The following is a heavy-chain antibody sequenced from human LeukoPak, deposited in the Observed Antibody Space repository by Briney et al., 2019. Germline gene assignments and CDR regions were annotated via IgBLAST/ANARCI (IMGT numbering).Heavy chain of an antibody. J-gene: IGHJ4*02. Sequence: ASVKVSCKASGYTFTGYYMHWVRQAPGQGLEWMGWINPNSGGTNYAQKFQGRVTMTRDTSISTAYMELSRLRSDDTAVYYCARGAPRYCSGGSCYSYFDYWDQGTLVTVSS. CDR2: INPNSGGT. D-gene: IGHD2-15*01. V-gene: IGHV1-2*02. CDR1: GYTFTGYY. CDR3: ARGAPRYCSGGSCYSYFDY.